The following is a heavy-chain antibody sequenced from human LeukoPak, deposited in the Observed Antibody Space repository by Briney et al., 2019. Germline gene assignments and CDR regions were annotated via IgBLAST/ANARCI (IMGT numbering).Heavy chain of an antibody. V-gene: IGHV4-59*12. CDR1: GGSISSYY. D-gene: IGHD4-17*01. CDR3: ARGRTYLYGDYAGFDP. Sequence: SETLSLTCTVAGGSISSYYWCWLRQPPGKGLEWIGYIYYSGSTNYNPSLKSRVTISVDTSKNQFSLKLSSVTAADTAVYYCARGRTYLYGDYAGFDPWGQGTLVTVSS. J-gene: IGHJ5*02. CDR2: IYYSGST.